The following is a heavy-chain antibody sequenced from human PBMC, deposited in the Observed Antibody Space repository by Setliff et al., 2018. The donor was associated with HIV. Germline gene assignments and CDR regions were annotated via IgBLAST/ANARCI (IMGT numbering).Heavy chain of an antibody. Sequence: SETLSLTCTVSGGSISSNCWSWIRQPPGKGLEWIGTVYYSGSTYYNPSLKSRVTISVDTSENQFSLKLSSVTAADTAVYYCARDGYSSSWYVISGSFDYWGQGFLVTVSS. CDR2: VYYSGST. V-gene: IGHV4-59*12. J-gene: IGHJ4*02. CDR1: GGSISSNC. CDR3: ARDGYSSSWYVISGSFDY. D-gene: IGHD6-13*01.